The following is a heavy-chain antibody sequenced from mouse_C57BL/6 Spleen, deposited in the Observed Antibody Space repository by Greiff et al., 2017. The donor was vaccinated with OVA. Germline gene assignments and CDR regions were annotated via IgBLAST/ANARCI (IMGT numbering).Heavy chain of an antibody. CDR2: INPNNGGT. J-gene: IGHJ1*03. CDR3: ARMVTGYFDV. V-gene: IGHV1-26*01. Sequence: EVQLQQSGPELVKPGASVKISCKASGYTFTDYYMNWVKQSHGKSLEWIGDINPNNGGTSYNQKFKGKATLTVDKSSSTAYMELRSLTSEDSAVYYCARMVTGYFDVWGTGTTVTVSS. CDR1: GYTFTDYY. D-gene: IGHD2-2*01.